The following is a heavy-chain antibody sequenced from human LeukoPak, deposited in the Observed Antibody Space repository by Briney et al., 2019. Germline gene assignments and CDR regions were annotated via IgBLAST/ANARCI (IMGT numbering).Heavy chain of an antibody. CDR1: GGSISSGDYY. J-gene: IGHJ5*02. V-gene: IGHV4-30-4*01. CDR3: ARGFGYSSGWYEGDNWFDP. Sequence: SETLSLTCTVSGGSISSGDYYWSWIRQPPGKGLECIGYIYYSGSTYYNPSLKSRVTISVDTSKNQFSLKLSSVTAADTAVYYCARGFGYSSGWYEGDNWFDPWGQGTLVTVSS. CDR2: IYYSGST. D-gene: IGHD6-19*01.